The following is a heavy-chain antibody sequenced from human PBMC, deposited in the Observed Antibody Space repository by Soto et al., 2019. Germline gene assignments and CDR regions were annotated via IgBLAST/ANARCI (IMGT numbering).Heavy chain of an antibody. CDR1: GFFFGREA. CDR2: ISYDESNK. CDR3: ARDYSSGWCLDY. V-gene: IGHV3-30-3*01. D-gene: IGHD6-19*01. Sequence: PGGSLRLSCAGSGFFFGREAMHWVRQSPGKGLEWVAAISYDESNKAYAESVRGRFTISRDNSKNTLYLKILSLRAEDSAVYYCARDYSSGWCLDYWGHGTLVTVSS. J-gene: IGHJ4*01.